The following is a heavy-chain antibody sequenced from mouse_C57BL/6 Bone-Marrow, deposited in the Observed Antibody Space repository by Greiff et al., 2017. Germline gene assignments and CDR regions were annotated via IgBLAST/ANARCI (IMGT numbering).Heavy chain of an antibody. J-gene: IGHJ3*01. Sequence: QVQLQQPGAELVKPGASVKMSCKASGYTFTSYWITWVKQRPGQGLEWIGDIYPGSGSTNYNEKFKSKATLTVDTSSSTAYMQLSSLTSEDSAVYYCARSYDGYYPAWFAYWGQGTLVTVSA. CDR2: IYPGSGST. CDR1: GYTFTSYW. CDR3: ARSYDGYYPAWFAY. D-gene: IGHD2-3*01. V-gene: IGHV1-55*01.